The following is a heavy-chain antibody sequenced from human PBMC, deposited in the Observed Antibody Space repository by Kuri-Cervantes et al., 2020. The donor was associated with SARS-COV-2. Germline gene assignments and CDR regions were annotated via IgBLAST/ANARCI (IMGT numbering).Heavy chain of an antibody. D-gene: IGHD6-19*01. CDR3: ASEIAVAGGGYYYYYGMDV. CDR2: IRNDESNK. Sequence: GGSLRLSCAASRFTFSTYDMQWVRQAPGKGLEWVTFIRNDESNKYYADSVKGRFTISRDNAKNSLYLQMNSLRAEDTAVYYCASEIAVAGGGYYYYYGMDVWGQGTTVTVSS. J-gene: IGHJ6*02. CDR1: RFTFSTYD. V-gene: IGHV3-30*02.